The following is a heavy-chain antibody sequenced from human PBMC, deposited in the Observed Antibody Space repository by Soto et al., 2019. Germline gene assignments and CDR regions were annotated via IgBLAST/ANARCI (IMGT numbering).Heavy chain of an antibody. J-gene: IGHJ6*02. CDR2: IIPIFGTA. CDR1: GGTFSSYA. V-gene: IGHV1-69*13. D-gene: IGHD5-12*01. CDR3: AREDMATIKDYYYYGMDV. Sequence: SMKVSCKASGGTFSSYAISWLRQAPGQGLEWMGGIIPIFGTANYAQKFQGRVTITADESTSTAYMELSSLRSEDTAVYYCAREDMATIKDYYYYGMDVWGQGTTVTVSS.